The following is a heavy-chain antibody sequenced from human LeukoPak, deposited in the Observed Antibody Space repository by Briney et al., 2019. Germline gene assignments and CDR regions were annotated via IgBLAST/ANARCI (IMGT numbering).Heavy chain of an antibody. CDR3: ARDSYLYSSSWYYFDY. CDR1: GYTFTSYA. V-gene: IGHV1-3*01. CDR2: INAGNGNT. Sequence: ASVKVSCKAPGYTFTSYAMHWVRQAPGQRLEWMGWINAGNGNTKYSQKFQGRVTITRDTSASTAYMELSSLRSEDTAVYYCARDSYLYSSSWYYFDYWGQGTLVTVSS. J-gene: IGHJ4*02. D-gene: IGHD6-13*01.